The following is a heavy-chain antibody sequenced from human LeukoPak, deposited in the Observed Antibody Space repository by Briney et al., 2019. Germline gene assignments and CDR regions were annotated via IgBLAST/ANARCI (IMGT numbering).Heavy chain of an antibody. V-gene: IGHV4-34*01. Sequence: SETLSLTCAVYGGSFSGYYWSWIRQPPGKGLEWIGEINHSGSTNYNPSLKSRVTISVDTSKNQFSLKLSSVTAADTAVYYCARDPNPDYSLQAGPQKYNWFDPWGQGTLVTVSS. D-gene: IGHD4-11*01. CDR3: ARDPNPDYSLQAGPQKYNWFDP. J-gene: IGHJ5*02. CDR2: INHSGST. CDR1: GGSFSGYY.